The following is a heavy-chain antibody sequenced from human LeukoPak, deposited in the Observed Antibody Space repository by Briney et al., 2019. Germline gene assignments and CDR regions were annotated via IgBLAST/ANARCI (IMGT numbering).Heavy chain of an antibody. CDR3: ARDRYYDSSGYYSPLDY. V-gene: IGHV4-34*01. D-gene: IGHD3-22*01. Sequence: SETLSLTRAVYGGSFSGYYWSWIRQPLGKGLEWMGEIYHSGSTNYNPSLKSRVTISVDTSKNQFSLKLSSVTAADTAVYYCARDRYYDSSGYYSPLDYWGQGTLVTVSS. CDR2: IYHSGST. CDR1: GGSFSGYY. J-gene: IGHJ4*02.